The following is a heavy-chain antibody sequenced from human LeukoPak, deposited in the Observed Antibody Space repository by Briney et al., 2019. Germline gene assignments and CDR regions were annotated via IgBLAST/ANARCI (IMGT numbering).Heavy chain of an antibody. D-gene: IGHD4-11*01. CDR3: ARNTQYSNSPHFDY. CDR1: GGSISSGSYY. J-gene: IGHJ4*02. V-gene: IGHV4-39*01. Sequence: SETLSLTCTVSGGSISSGSYYWGWIRQPPGKGLEWIGSIYYSGSTYYNPSLKSRVTISVDTSKNQFSLKLSSVTAADTAVYYCARNTQYSNSPHFDYWGQGTLVTVSS. CDR2: IYYSGST.